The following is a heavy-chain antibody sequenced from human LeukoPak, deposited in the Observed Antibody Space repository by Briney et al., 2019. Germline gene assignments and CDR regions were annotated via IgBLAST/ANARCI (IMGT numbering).Heavy chain of an antibody. J-gene: IGHJ2*01. D-gene: IGHD6-13*01. CDR3: ARGLHSSSPPDL. V-gene: IGHV4-38-2*02. CDR1: GYSISSGYY. CDR2: IYHSGST. Sequence: SETLSLTCTVSGYSISSGYYWGWIRQPPGKGLEWIGSIYHSGSTYYNPSLKSRVTISVDTSKNQFSLRLSSVTAADTAVYYCARGLHSSSPPDLWGRGTLVTVSS.